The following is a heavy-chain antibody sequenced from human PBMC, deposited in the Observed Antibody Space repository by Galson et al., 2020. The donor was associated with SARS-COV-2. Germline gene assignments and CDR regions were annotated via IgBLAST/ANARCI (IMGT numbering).Heavy chain of an antibody. CDR2: ISYDGSNK. CDR1: GFTFSSYA. V-gene: IGHV3-30*04. D-gene: IGHD1-26*01. J-gene: IGHJ5*02. CDR3: ARPDSGSYFSWFDP. Sequence: GGSLTLSCAASGFTFSSYAMHWVRQAPGKGLEWVAVISYDGSNKYYADSVKGRFTISRDNSKNTLYLQMNSLRAEDTAVYYCARPDSGSYFSWFDPWGQGTLVTVSS.